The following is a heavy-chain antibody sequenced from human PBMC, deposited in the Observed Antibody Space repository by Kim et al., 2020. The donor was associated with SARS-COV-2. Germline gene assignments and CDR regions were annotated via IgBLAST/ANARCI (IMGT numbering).Heavy chain of an antibody. V-gene: IGHV3-53*01. CDR3: ARGVKSSGSYYIFVY. Sequence: DTVKGRFPISRDNSKNTMYIQMTSLRAEDTAVYYCARGVKSSGSYYIFVYWGLGTLVSVSS. D-gene: IGHD3-10*01. J-gene: IGHJ4*02.